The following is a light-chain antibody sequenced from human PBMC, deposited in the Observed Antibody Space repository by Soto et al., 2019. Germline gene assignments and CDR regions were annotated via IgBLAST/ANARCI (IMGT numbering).Light chain of an antibody. J-gene: IGKJ2*01. CDR1: QPISRY. CDR3: QQSYSTPRKYT. V-gene: IGKV1-39*01. Sequence: DIQMTQSPPSLSASVGDRVIITCRASQPISRYLNWYQQKPGKAPKLLISAASILQGGVPSRFSGSGSGTDFTLTISSLQPEDFATYYCQQSYSTPRKYTFGQGTRLEIK. CDR2: AAS.